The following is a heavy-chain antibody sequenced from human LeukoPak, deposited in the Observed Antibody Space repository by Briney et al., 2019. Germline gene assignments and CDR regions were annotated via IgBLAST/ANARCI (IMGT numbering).Heavy chain of an antibody. V-gene: IGHV4-59*01. D-gene: IGHD2-21*02. Sequence: SETLSLTCAVSGGSISSYYWSWIRQPPGKGLEWIGYIYYSGSTNYNPSLTSRVTISVDTSKNQFSLKLSSVTAADTAVYYCARGEAAYCGGDCYPPHFLYYYYYMDVWGKGTTVTVSS. J-gene: IGHJ6*03. CDR2: IYYSGST. CDR1: GGSISSYY. CDR3: ARGEAAYCGGDCYPPHFLYYYYYMDV.